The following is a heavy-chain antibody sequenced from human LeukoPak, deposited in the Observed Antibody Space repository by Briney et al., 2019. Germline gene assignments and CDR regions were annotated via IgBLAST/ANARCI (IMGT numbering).Heavy chain of an antibody. D-gene: IGHD1-7*01. Sequence: APLKLCCKXSGYTFTSYGISCEQQAPGQVLERRGTISAYNDNTNYAQKLQDRVIMTTHTYKSTVYMELRSLRPDDTAVYYCARAPNWNYDDAFDIWGQGTMVTVSS. CDR2: ISAYNDNT. CDR1: GYTFTSYG. V-gene: IGHV1-18*01. CDR3: ARAPNWNYDDAFDI. J-gene: IGHJ3*02.